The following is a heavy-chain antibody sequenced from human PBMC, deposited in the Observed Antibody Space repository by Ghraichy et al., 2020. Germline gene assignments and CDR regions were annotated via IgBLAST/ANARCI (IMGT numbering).Heavy chain of an antibody. CDR2: IRSKAYGGTT. Sequence: GGSLRLSCTASGFTFGDYAMSWVRQAPGKGLEWVGFIRSKAYGGTTEYAASVKGRFTISRDDSKSIAYLQMNSLKTEDTAVYYCTRGAPNILRYFDWFRSRTPYYYYGMDVWGQGTTVTVSS. CDR3: TRGAPNILRYFDWFRSRTPYYYYGMDV. V-gene: IGHV3-49*04. CDR1: GFTFGDYA. D-gene: IGHD3-9*01. J-gene: IGHJ6*02.